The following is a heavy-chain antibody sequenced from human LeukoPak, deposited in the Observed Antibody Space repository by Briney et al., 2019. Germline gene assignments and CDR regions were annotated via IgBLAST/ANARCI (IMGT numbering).Heavy chain of an antibody. CDR1: GFTFSSSA. CDR2: ITGSGDYT. J-gene: IGHJ6*02. D-gene: IGHD2-15*01. Sequence: PGGSLRLSCAASGFTFSSSAMGWVRQTPGKGLEWVSSITGSGDYTYYADSVKGRFTISRDNFKNTLYLQMNSLRAEDTAVYYCAREEEDTPGLYGMDVWGQGTTVTVSS. CDR3: AREEEDTPGLYGMDV. V-gene: IGHV3-23*01.